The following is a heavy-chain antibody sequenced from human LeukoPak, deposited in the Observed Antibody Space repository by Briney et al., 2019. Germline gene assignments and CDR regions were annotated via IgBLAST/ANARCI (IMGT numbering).Heavy chain of an antibody. CDR3: ARPPYRSSTHYFDY. CDR2: INHSGST. V-gene: IGHV4-34*01. D-gene: IGHD6-13*01. J-gene: IGHJ4*02. Sequence: SETLSLTCAVYGGAFSGYYWSWIRQPPGKGREWIGEINHSGSTNYNPSLKSRVTISVDTSKNQFSLKLSSVPAADTAVYYCARPPYRSSTHYFDYWGQGPLVTVSS. CDR1: GGAFSGYY.